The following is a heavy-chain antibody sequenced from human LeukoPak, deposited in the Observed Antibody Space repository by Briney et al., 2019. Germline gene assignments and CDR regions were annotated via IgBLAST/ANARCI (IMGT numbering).Heavy chain of an antibody. J-gene: IGHJ3*02. CDR1: GFTFSSYA. Sequence: GGSLRLSCAASGFTFSSYAMHWVRQAPGKGLEWVAAISYDGSNKYYADSVKGRFTISRDNSKNTLYLQMNSLRAEDTAVYYCARGGQNAFDIWGQGTMVTVSS. CDR3: ARGGQNAFDI. V-gene: IGHV3-30*04. CDR2: ISYDGSNK.